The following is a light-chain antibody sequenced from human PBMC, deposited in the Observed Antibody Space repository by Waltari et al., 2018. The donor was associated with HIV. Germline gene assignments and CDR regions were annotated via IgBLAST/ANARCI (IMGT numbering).Light chain of an antibody. CDR1: SSHIGTNY. CDR2: RNN. J-gene: IGLJ2*01. CDR3: AAWDDTLTVV. V-gene: IGLV1-47*01. Sequence: QSVLTQPPSASGTPGQSVTISCSGTSSHIGTNYVYWYQQFPGTAPKLLIYRNNRRPSGVPDRFSGSKSGTSASLAISGLRSDDEADYYCAAWDDTLTVVFGGGTKLTVL.